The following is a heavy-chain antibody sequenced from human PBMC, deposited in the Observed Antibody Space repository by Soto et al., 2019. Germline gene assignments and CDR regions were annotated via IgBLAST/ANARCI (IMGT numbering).Heavy chain of an antibody. J-gene: IGHJ6*02. CDR3: ARYPYYDSSGYLASNGMDV. CDR2: IYSDGNT. CDR1: GFTVSSNY. D-gene: IGHD3-22*01. V-gene: IGHV3-53*04. Sequence: EVQLVESGGGLVQPGGSLRLSCAASGFTVSSNYMSWVRQAPGKGLEWVSVIYSDGNTYYADSVKGRFTISRHNSKNTLYLQMISLRAEDTAVYYCARYPYYDSSGYLASNGMDVWGQGTTVTVSS.